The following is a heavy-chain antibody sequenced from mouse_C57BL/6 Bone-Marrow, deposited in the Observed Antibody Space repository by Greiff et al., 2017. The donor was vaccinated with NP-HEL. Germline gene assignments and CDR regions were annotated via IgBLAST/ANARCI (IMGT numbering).Heavy chain of an antibody. CDR2: IYPGNSDT. CDR1: GYTFTSYW. J-gene: IGHJ2*01. CDR3: TRDYGSSLWYFDY. Sequence: EVQLQQSGTVLARPGASVKMSCKTSGYTFTSYWMHWVKQRPGQGLEWIGAIYPGNSDTSYNQKFKGKAKLTAVTSASTAYMELSSLTNEDSAVYCCTRDYGSSLWYFDYWGQGTTLTVSS. D-gene: IGHD1-1*01. V-gene: IGHV1-5*01.